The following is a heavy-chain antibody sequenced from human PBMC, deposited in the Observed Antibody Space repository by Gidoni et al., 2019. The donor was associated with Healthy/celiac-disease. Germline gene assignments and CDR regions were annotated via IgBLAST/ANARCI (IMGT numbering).Heavy chain of an antibody. V-gene: IGHV4-39*01. Sequence: GWIRQPPGKGLEWIGSIYYSGSTYYNPSLKSRVTISVDTSKNQFSLKLSSVTAADTAVYYCARRGGSSYLIYYYYYMDVWGKGTTVTVSS. J-gene: IGHJ6*03. D-gene: IGHD6-6*01. CDR3: ARRGGSSYLIYYYYYMDV. CDR2: IYYSGST.